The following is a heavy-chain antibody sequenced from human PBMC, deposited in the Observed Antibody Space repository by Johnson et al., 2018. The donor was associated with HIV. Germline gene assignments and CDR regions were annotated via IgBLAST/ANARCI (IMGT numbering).Heavy chain of an antibody. D-gene: IGHD2-21*01. CDR1: GFTFSNYP. Sequence: VQLVESGGGVVQPGRSLRLSCAASGFTFSNYPMHWVRQAPGKGLEWVAVVSFDGSNEYYADSVKGRFTISRDNSKNTLYLQMNSLRAEDTAVYYCAKERMGLAYCGGDCWEDAFDIWGQGTMVTVSS. CDR3: AKERMGLAYCGGDCWEDAFDI. V-gene: IGHV3-30*18. CDR2: VSFDGSNE. J-gene: IGHJ3*02.